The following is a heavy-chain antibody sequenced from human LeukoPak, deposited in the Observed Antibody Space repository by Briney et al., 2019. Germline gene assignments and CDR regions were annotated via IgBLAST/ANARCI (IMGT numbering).Heavy chain of an antibody. D-gene: IGHD5-18*01. CDR3: ARSGTAMVDGSYYYYGMDV. J-gene: IGHJ6*02. Sequence: GESLKISCKGSGYSFTSYWIGWVRQMPGKGLEWMGIIYPGDSDTRYSPSFQGQVTISADKSIGTAYLQWSSLKASDTAMYYCARSGTAMVDGSYYYYGMDVWGQGTTVTVSS. V-gene: IGHV5-51*01. CDR2: IYPGDSDT. CDR1: GYSFTSYW.